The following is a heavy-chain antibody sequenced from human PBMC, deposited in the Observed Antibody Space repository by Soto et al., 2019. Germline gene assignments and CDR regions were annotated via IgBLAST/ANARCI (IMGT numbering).Heavy chain of an antibody. Sequence: QVQLVESGGGVVQPGRSLRLSCAASGFTFSSYSMHWVRQAPGQGLEWMAVVSNDGSIKHYADSVKGRFTISRDNSMNTVALQTDSLRPEDTAVYYCAREVGPNFRLDYWGQGALVTVSS. J-gene: IGHJ4*01. CDR1: GFTFSSYS. D-gene: IGHD1-26*01. V-gene: IGHV3-30-3*01. CDR2: VSNDGSIK. CDR3: AREVGPNFRLDY.